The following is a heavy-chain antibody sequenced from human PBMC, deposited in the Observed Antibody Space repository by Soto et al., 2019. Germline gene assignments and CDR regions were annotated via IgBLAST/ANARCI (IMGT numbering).Heavy chain of an antibody. CDR1: GGSIGSSNW. D-gene: IGHD2-8*01. J-gene: IGHJ6*02. CDR3: ARDRRVRSPYHYKYGVYV. Sequence: SETPSLTCVVSGGSIGSSNWWSWVCQPPGKGLEWIGEIYHRGNTNYNPSLKSRVTISIDKSKNQFSLKLNSVTAADTAVYFCARDRRVRSPYHYKYGVYVWGQGTSVTVSS. V-gene: IGHV4-4*02. CDR2: IYHRGNT.